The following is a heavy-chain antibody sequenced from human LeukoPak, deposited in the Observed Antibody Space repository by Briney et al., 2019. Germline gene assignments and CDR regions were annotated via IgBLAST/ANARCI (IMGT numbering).Heavy chain of an antibody. CDR3: ARSDGSTLDP. CDR1: GGSISSGGYY. J-gene: IGHJ5*02. Sequence: SETLSLTCPVSGGSISSGGYYWSWIRQHPGKGLEWIGYIYYSGSTYYNPSLKSRVTISVDTSKNQFSLKLSSVTAADTAVYYCARSDGSTLDPWGQGPLVTVSS. V-gene: IGHV4-31*03. CDR2: IYYSGST. D-gene: IGHD2-2*01.